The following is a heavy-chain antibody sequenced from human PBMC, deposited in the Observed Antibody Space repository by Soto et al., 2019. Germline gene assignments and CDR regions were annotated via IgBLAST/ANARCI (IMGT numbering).Heavy chain of an antibody. CDR1: GGTFSSYA. D-gene: IGHD5-18*01. J-gene: IGHJ4*02. V-gene: IGHV1-69*13. CDR2: IIPIFGTA. CDR3: ITEGSRYGYHALES. Sequence: ASVKVSCKASGGTFSSYAISWVRQAPGQGLEWMGGIIPIFGTANYAQKFQGRVTITADESTSTAYMELSSLRSEDTAVYYCITEGSRYGYHALESWGQGTLVTVSS.